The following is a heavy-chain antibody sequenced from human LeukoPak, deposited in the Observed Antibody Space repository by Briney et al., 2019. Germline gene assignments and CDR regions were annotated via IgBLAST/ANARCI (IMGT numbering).Heavy chain of an antibody. D-gene: IGHD1-20*01. J-gene: IGHJ4*02. CDR3: TKDLTGKYDY. CDR2: INQDGDEK. V-gene: IGHV3-7*01. Sequence: GGSLRLSCAASGFTFKNSWMSWVRQAPGKGLEWVANINQDGDEKYYVDSVKGRFTISRDNAKNSLYLQMNSLRTEDTAVYYCTKDLTGKYDYWGQGTLVTVSS. CDR1: GFTFKNSW.